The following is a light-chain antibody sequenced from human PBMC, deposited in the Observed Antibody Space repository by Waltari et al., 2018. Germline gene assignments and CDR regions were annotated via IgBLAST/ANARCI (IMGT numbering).Light chain of an antibody. V-gene: IGKV3-20*01. Sequence: EIVLTPPPGTLSLSPGERATLSCRASQSVSSSYLAWYQQKPGQAPRLLIYGASSRATGIPDRFSGSGSGTDFTLTISRLEPEDFAVYYCQQYGSSRQDTFGQGTKLEIK. J-gene: IGKJ2*01. CDR1: QSVSSSY. CDR2: GAS. CDR3: QQYGSSRQDT.